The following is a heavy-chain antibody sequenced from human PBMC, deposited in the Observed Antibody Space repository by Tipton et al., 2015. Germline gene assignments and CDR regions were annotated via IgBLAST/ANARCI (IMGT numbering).Heavy chain of an antibody. J-gene: IGHJ4*02. D-gene: IGHD3-22*01. CDR3: ARGETIYYVTSGYFDS. CDR1: GGTFTSHD. V-gene: IGHV1-69*01. CDR2: IIPIFTTS. Sequence: QSGAEVKKPGSSVKVSCKASGGTFTSHDINWVRQAPGQGLEWMGGIIPIFTTSKYAQKFQDRLTITADDSTSTAYMELSSLRSDDTALYYCARGETIYYVTSGYFDSWGQGTLVTVSS.